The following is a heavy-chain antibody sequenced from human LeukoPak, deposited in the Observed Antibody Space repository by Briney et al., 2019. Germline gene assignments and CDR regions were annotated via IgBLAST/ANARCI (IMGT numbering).Heavy chain of an antibody. CDR1: GFTFSSYE. V-gene: IGHV3-48*03. J-gene: IGHJ6*02. CDR3: AREDGVMDV. CDR2: ISSSGSTI. D-gene: IGHD3-16*01. Sequence: GGSLRLSCAASGFTFSSYEMNWVRQAPGKGLEWVSYISSSGSTIYYADSVKGRFTISRDNAKNSLYLQMNSPRAEDTAVYYCAREDGVMDVWGQGTTVTVSS.